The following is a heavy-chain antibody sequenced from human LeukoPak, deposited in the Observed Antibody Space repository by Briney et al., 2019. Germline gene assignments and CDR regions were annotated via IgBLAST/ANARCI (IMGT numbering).Heavy chain of an antibody. D-gene: IGHD3-10*01. Sequence: SETLSLTCTVSGGSISSYYWSWIRQPPGKGLEWIGYIYYSGSTNYSPSLKSRVTISVDTSKNQFSLKLSSVTAADTAVYYCARLRGDYWGQGTLVTVSS. J-gene: IGHJ4*02. CDR2: IYYSGST. V-gene: IGHV4-59*01. CDR1: GGSISSYY. CDR3: ARLRGDY.